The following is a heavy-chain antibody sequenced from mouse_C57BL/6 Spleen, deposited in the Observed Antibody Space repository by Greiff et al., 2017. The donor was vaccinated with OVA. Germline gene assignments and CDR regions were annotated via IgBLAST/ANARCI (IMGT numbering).Heavy chain of an antibody. CDR1: GYTFTSYW. V-gene: IGHV1-64*01. CDR2: IHPNSGST. J-gene: IGHJ4*01. D-gene: IGHD2-4*01. Sequence: QVQLQQPGAELVKPGASVKLSCKASGYTFTSYWMHWVKQRPGQGLEWIGMIHPNSGSTNYNEKFKSKATLTVDKSSSTAYMQLSSLTSEDSAVYYCARGIYYDYLYYAMDYWGKGTSVTVSS. CDR3: ARGIYYDYLYYAMDY.